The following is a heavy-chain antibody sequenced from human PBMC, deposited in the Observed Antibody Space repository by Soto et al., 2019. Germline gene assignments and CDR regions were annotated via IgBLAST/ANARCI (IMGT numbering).Heavy chain of an antibody. V-gene: IGHV3-48*02. J-gene: IGHJ4*02. CDR2: ISSGSKTI. CDR1: GFTFSGYS. Sequence: GGSLRLSCAASGFTFSGYSVNWVRQAPGKGLEWVSYISSGSKTIYYAESVKGRFTVSRDNARNSQYLQMNSLRDEDTAVYYCVREDILGVRSFDYWGRGTLVTVSS. CDR3: VREDILGVRSFDY. D-gene: IGHD3-9*01.